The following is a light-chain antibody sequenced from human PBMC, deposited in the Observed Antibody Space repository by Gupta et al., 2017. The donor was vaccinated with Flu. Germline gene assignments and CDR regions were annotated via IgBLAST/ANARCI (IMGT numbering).Light chain of an antibody. J-gene: IGLJ3*02. CDR2: EVS. V-gene: IGLV2-14*01. CDR1: SSDVGGYNY. CDR3: SSYTSSSPGV. Sequence: QSALTQPASVSGSPGQSITISCTGTSSDVGGYNYVSWYQQHPGKAPKLMIYEVSNRPSGVSNRVSGSKSGNTASLTISGLQAEDEADEYCSSYTSSSPGVFGGGTKLTVL.